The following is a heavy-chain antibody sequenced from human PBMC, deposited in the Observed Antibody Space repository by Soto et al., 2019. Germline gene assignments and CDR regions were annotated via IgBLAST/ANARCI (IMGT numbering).Heavy chain of an antibody. CDR1: GFMFSNHG. Sequence: QVQLVESGGGVVQPGRSLRLSCAASGFMFSNHGLHWVRQAPGKGLEWVAVIWSDGNNRYYADSVKGRFTISRDNSKNTVYLQSNSLRAEDTAVYYCVRRDNWNDEASDYWGQGTLVTVSS. D-gene: IGHD1-1*01. CDR3: VRRDNWNDEASDY. V-gene: IGHV3-33*01. J-gene: IGHJ4*02. CDR2: IWSDGNNR.